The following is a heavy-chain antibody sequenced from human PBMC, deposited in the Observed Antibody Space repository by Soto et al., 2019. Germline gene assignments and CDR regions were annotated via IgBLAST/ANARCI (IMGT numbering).Heavy chain of an antibody. CDR3: ARDLEEAAGTFDY. D-gene: IGHD6-13*01. J-gene: IGHJ4*02. V-gene: IGHV4-30-2*01. Sequence: KASETLSLTCAVSGGSISSGGYSWSWIRQPPGKGLEWIGYIYHSGSTYYNPSLKSRVTISVDRSKNQFSLKLSSVTAADTAVYYCARDLEEAAGTFDYWGQGTLVTVSS. CDR2: IYHSGST. CDR1: GGSISSGGYS.